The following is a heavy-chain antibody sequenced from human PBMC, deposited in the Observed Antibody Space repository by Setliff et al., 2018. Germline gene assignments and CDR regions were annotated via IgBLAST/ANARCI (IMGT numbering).Heavy chain of an antibody. Sequence: SETLSLTCTVSGYSISSGYIWGWIRQPPGKGLEWVGNIGHTGSINYNPSLKSRLTISRDTSKNQVSLKLNSVTATDTAVYYCARDVGHGGDSDYWGQGILVTVSS. V-gene: IGHV4-38-2*02. J-gene: IGHJ4*02. CDR1: GYSISSGYI. CDR3: ARDVGHGGDSDY. D-gene: IGHD2-21*02. CDR2: IGHTGSI.